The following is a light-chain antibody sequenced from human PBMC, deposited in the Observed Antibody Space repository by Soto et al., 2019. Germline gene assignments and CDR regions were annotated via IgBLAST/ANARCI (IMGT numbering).Light chain of an antibody. Sequence: EIVLTQSPGTLSLSPGERATLSCRASQSVSSSYLAWYQQKPGQAPRLLIYGASSRATGIPDRFSGSGSGTDFTLTISRLEPEYFAVYYCQHSETFGQGTKVEIK. CDR2: GAS. CDR1: QSVSSSY. V-gene: IGKV3-20*01. J-gene: IGKJ1*01. CDR3: QHSET.